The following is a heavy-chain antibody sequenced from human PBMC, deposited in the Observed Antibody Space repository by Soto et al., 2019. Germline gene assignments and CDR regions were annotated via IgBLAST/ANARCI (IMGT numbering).Heavy chain of an antibody. D-gene: IGHD2-8*01. CDR3: ARDRGYCTNGVCSFYYYMDV. CDR2: ISSSGSTI. V-gene: IGHV3-11*01. Sequence: QVQLVESGGGLVKPGGSLRLSCAASGFTFSDYYRSWIRQAPGKGLEWGSYISSSGSTIYYADSVKGRFPTSSENPNNSLYLQMNSLRAEDSAVYYCARDRGYCTNGVCSFYYYMDVWGKGTTVTVSS. CDR1: GFTFSDYY. J-gene: IGHJ6*03.